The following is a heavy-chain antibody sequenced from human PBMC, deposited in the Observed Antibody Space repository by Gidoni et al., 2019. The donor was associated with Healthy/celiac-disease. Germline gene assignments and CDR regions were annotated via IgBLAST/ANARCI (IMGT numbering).Heavy chain of an antibody. V-gene: IGHV3-30*18. CDR1: SSTFSSYG. J-gene: IGHJ4*02. D-gene: IGHD5-18*01. CDR3: AKDLMDTAMVDY. Sequence: QVQLVESGGCVVQTGRSLCLSSAASSSTFSSYGMNWVRQAPGKGLERVAVISYDGSNKYYADSVKGRFTISRDNSKNTLYLQMNSLRAEDTAVYYCAKDLMDTAMVDYWGQGTLVTVSS. CDR2: ISYDGSNK.